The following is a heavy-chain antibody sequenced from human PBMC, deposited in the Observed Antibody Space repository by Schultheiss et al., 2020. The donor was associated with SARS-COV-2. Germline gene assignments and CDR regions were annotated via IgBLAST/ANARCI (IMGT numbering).Heavy chain of an antibody. CDR2: ISGSGGST. D-gene: IGHD6-19*01. CDR3: ARVQWLATDY. Sequence: GGSLRLSCAASGFTFSSYAMSWVRQAPGKGLEWVSAISGSGGSTYYADSMKGRFTISRDNAKNSLYLQMNSLRAEDTAVYYCARVQWLATDYWGQGTLVTVSS. V-gene: IGHV3-23*01. J-gene: IGHJ4*02. CDR1: GFTFSSYA.